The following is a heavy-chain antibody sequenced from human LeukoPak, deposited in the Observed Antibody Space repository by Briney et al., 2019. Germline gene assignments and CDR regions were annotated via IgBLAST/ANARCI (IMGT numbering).Heavy chain of an antibody. CDR1: GFPFDNAW. V-gene: IGHV3-15*07. Sequence: GGSLRLSCAASGFPFDNAWMNWIRQTPGKGLEWVGHIKSKSDGGAPAHAAPVKGRFTISRDGSENTLYLQMNSLKTEDTAMYFCTTGPFDYWGQGALVTVSS. CDR2: IKSKSDGGAP. CDR3: TTGPFDY. J-gene: IGHJ4*02.